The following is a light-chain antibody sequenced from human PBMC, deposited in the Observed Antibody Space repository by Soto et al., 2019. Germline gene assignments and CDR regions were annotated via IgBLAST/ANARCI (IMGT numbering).Light chain of an antibody. Sequence: DTQMTQSPPSLSASVGDRVTITCRASQGISNYLAWYQQKPGKVPKLLIYGASTLQSGVPSRFSGSGSGPDFALPIRSLQPEDVATYYCQKYSSAPWTFGQGTKVEIK. CDR3: QKYSSAPWT. CDR2: GAS. J-gene: IGKJ1*01. CDR1: QGISNY. V-gene: IGKV1-27*01.